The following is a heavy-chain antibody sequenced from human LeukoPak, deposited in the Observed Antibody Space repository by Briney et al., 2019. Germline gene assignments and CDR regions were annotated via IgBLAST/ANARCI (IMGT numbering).Heavy chain of an antibody. CDR2: INPNSGGT. CDR1: GYTFTGYY. D-gene: IGHD3-3*01. Sequence: ASVKVSCKASGYTFTGYYMHWVRQAPGQGLEWMGWINPNSGGTNSAQKFQGRVTMTRDTSISTAYMELTRLRSDDTAVYYCARVNSPSITIFGVVIYNYMDVWGKGTTVTVSS. V-gene: IGHV1-2*02. CDR3: ARVNSPSITIFGVVIYNYMDV. J-gene: IGHJ6*03.